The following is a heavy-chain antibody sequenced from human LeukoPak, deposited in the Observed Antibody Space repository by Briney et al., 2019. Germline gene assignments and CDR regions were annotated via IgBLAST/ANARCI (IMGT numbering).Heavy chain of an antibody. CDR3: AAARGGIAARVGDY. D-gene: IGHD6-13*01. CDR2: ISFDEIDK. Sequence: GGSLRLSCAASGFTFHTYAMHWVRQAPGKGLDWVAVISFDEIDKFYADSVKGRFTISRDNSKNTLYLVMNSLRPEDTAVYYCAAARGGIAARVGDYWGRGTLVTVSS. V-gene: IGHV3-30*04. CDR1: GFTFHTYA. J-gene: IGHJ4*02.